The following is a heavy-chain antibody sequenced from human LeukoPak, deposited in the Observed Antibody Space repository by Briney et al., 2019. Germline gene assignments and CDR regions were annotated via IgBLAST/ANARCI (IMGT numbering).Heavy chain of an antibody. V-gene: IGHV4-39*07. J-gene: IGHJ4*02. CDR2: IYYSGST. Sequence: PSETLSLTCAVSGGSISSSSYYWGWIRQPPGKGLEWIGSIYYSGSTYYNPSLKSRVTISVDTSKNQFSLKLSSVTAADTAVYYCARFSRLWFGEFFGDYWGQGTLVTVSS. D-gene: IGHD3-10*01. CDR3: ARFSRLWFGEFFGDY. CDR1: GGSISSSSYY.